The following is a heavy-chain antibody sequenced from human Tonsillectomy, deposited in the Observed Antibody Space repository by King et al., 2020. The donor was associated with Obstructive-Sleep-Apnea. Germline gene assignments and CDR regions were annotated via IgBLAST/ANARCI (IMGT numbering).Heavy chain of an antibody. Sequence: QLQESGPGLVKPSGTLSLTCAVSGGSISSSNWWSWVRQPPGKGLEWIGEIHHSGSTNYNPSLKSRVTISVDKSRNQFSLKLSSVTAADPAVYYCARVRFLEWLLFDYWGRGTLVTVSS. CDR2: IHHSGST. CDR3: ARVRFLEWLLFDY. J-gene: IGHJ4*02. V-gene: IGHV4-4*02. CDR1: GGSISSSNW. D-gene: IGHD3-3*01.